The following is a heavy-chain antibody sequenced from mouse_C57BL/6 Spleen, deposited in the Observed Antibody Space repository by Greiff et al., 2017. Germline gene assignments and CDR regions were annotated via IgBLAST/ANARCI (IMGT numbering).Heavy chain of an antibody. CDR2: IHPNSGGT. J-gene: IGHJ3*01. D-gene: IGHD6-1*01. CDR3: ARRLLHRAVAY. CDR1: GYTFTGYN. V-gene: IGHV1-22*01. Sequence: EVQLQQSGPELVKPGASVKMSCKASGYTFTGYNMHWVKQSHGQSLEWIGLIHPNSGGTSYNQKFKGKATLTVNKSSSTAYMQLRSLTSEDSAVYYCARRLLHRAVAYWGQGTILTVSA.